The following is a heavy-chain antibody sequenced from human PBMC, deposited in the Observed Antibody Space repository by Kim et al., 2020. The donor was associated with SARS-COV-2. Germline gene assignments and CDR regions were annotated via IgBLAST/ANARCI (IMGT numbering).Heavy chain of an antibody. V-gene: IGHV6-1*01. CDR3: ARDSDLLWFGVRTYYGMDV. D-gene: IGHD3-10*01. Sequence: SQTLSLTCAISGDSVSSNSAAWNWIRQSPSRGLEWLGRTYYRSKWYNDYAVSVKSRITINPDTSKNQFSLQLNSVTPEDTAVYYCARDSDLLWFGVRTYYGMDVWGQGTTVTVSS. CDR2: TYYRSKWYN. J-gene: IGHJ6*02. CDR1: GDSVSSNSAA.